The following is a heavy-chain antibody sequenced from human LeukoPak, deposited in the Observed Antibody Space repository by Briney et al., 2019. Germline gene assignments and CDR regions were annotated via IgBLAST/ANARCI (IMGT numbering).Heavy chain of an antibody. CDR2: INNDGSST. D-gene: IGHD4-11*01. J-gene: IGHJ4*02. CDR3: ARSNHGCHDY. CDR1: GFTFSSYW. Sequence: GGSLRLSCAASGFTFSSYWMHWVRQAPGKGLVWVSRINNDGSSTPYADSVKGRFTISRDNAKNTLYLQMNSLRGEDTAVYYCARSNHGCHDYWGQGTLVTVSS. V-gene: IGHV3-74*01.